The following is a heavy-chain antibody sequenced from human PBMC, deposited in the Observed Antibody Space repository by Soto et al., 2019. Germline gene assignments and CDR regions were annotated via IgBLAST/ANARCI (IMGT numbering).Heavy chain of an antibody. CDR1: EYTXSDYF. D-gene: IGHD2-21*02. V-gene: IGHV1-2*02. Sequence: SXKISCKASEYTXSDYFLNLVRQAPGQGLECMGWIIPNTGDTDYTQNFRGRVTMTRDTSIDTAYMELSSLQNDDKAIYYCARATAGAISWENNWLDLWGHGPLVTVSS. CDR3: ARATAGAISWENNWLDL. J-gene: IGHJ5*02. CDR2: IIPNTGDT.